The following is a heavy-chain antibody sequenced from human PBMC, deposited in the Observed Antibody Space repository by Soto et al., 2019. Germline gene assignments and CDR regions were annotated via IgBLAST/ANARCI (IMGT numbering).Heavy chain of an antibody. Sequence: GGSLRFSCSASGFTFSSYAMHWVRQAPGKGLEYVSAISSNGGSTYYADSVKGRFTISRDNSKNTLYLQMSSLRAEDTAVYYCVNSGRIQLWLSHRAPGQYYFDYWGQGTLVTVSS. J-gene: IGHJ4*02. D-gene: IGHD5-18*01. CDR1: GFTFSSYA. CDR2: ISSNGGST. CDR3: VNSGRIQLWLSHRAPGQYYFDY. V-gene: IGHV3-64D*08.